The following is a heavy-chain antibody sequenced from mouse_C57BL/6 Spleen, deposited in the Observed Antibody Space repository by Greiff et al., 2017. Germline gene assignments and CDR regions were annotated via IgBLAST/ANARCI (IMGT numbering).Heavy chain of an antibody. D-gene: IGHD4-1*01. V-gene: IGHV1-26*01. Sequence: EVQLQQSGPELVKPGASVKISCKASGYTFTDSYMHWVKQSHGQSLEWIGDINPNNGGTSYTQKFQGKATLTVDKSSSTAYMELRSLTSEDSAVYYCCGTSAMDDWGQGTSVTVSS. CDR1: GYTFTDSY. CDR3: CGTSAMDD. J-gene: IGHJ4*01. CDR2: INPNNGGT.